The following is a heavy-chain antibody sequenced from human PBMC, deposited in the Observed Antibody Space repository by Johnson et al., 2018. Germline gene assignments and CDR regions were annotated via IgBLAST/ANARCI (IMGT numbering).Heavy chain of an antibody. CDR2: ISGSGGST. CDR3: ARIRSDAFDI. D-gene: IGHD3-3*01. Sequence: VQLQESGGGLVQPGGSLRLSCAASGFTFSSYAMSWVRQAPGKGLEWVSAISGSGGSTYYADSVKGRFTISRDNSKNSLYLQMNSLRVEDTAVYYCARIRSDAFDIWGQGTMVTVSS. CDR1: GFTFSSYA. V-gene: IGHV3-23*01. J-gene: IGHJ3*02.